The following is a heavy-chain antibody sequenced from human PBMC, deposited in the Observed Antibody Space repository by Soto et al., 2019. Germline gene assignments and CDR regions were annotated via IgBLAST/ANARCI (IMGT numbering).Heavy chain of an antibody. CDR1: GIIFTTYA. CDR2: ISGSGEST. Sequence: VQLLQSGGGLVQPGGSLRLSCAASGIIFTTYAMSWVRQAPGKGLEWVSAISGSGESTYYADSVKGRFTISRDNSKNMVYLQMNSLRAEDTAVYYCAKEDDYGDYANDAFDMWGQGTMVTVSS. CDR3: AKEDDYGDYANDAFDM. D-gene: IGHD4-17*01. V-gene: IGHV3-23*01. J-gene: IGHJ3*02.